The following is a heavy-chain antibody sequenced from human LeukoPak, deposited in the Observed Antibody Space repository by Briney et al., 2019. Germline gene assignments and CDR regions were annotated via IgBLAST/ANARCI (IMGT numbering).Heavy chain of an antibody. Sequence: ASVKVSCKASGYTFTSYYMHWVRQAPGQGLEWMGIINPSGGSTSYAQKLQGRVTMTRDTSTSTVYMELSSLRSEDTAVYYCANYGGWVGGSGSNHAFDIWGQGTMVTVSS. D-gene: IGHD3-10*01. V-gene: IGHV1-46*01. J-gene: IGHJ3*02. CDR2: INPSGGST. CDR3: ANYGGWVGGSGSNHAFDI. CDR1: GYTFTSYY.